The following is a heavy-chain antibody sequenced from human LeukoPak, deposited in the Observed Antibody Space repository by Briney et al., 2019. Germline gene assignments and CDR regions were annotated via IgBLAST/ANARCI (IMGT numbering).Heavy chain of an antibody. J-gene: IGHJ3*02. Sequence: GGSLRLSCAASGLTFSSYAMHWVRQAPGKGLEWVAVISYDGSNKYYADSVKGRFTISRDNSKNTLYLQMNSLRAEDTAVYYCAREYTGDAFDIWGQGTMVTVSS. CDR1: GLTFSSYA. CDR2: ISYDGSNK. CDR3: AREYTGDAFDI. D-gene: IGHD1-14*01. V-gene: IGHV3-30-3*01.